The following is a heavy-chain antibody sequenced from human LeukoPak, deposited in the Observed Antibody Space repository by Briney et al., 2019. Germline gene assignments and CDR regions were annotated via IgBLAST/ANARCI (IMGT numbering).Heavy chain of an antibody. CDR3: ARDPSRPINSSSGRHGQQPNWYFDL. Sequence: ASVKVSCKASGYTFTSCYMHWVRKAPGQGLEWMGIINPSGGSTSYAQKFQGRVTMTRDTSTSTVYMELSSLRSEDTAVYYCARDPSRPINSSSGRHGQQPNWYFDLWGRGTLVTVSS. CDR2: INPSGGST. CDR1: GYTFTSCY. V-gene: IGHV1-46*01. D-gene: IGHD6-6*01. J-gene: IGHJ2*01.